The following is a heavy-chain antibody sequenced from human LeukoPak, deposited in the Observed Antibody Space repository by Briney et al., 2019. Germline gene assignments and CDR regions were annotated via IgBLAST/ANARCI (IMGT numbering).Heavy chain of an antibody. CDR1: GGSISSYS. CDR3: ARGVKSSSSWSQYYYYYMDV. CDR2: IYDSGST. J-gene: IGHJ6*03. D-gene: IGHD6-13*01. Sequence: KPSETLSLTCTVSGGSISSYSWSWIRQPPGKGLEWIGYIYDSGSTKYNPSLKSRVTISVDTSKNQFSLKLSSVTAADTAVYYCARGVKSSSSWSQYYYYYMDVWGKGTTVTVSS. V-gene: IGHV4-4*08.